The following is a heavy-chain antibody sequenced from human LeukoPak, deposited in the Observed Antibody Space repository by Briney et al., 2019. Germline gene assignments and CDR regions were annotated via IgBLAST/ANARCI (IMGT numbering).Heavy chain of an antibody. D-gene: IGHD6-19*01. Sequence: GGSLRLSCAASGFTFNTYAMSWVRLAPGKGLEWVSTVSEDGRTTYYADSVKGRFTISRDNSKSTVDLQMNSLRVEDTAAYFCAKGLSAVAGNCFDPWGQGTLVTVSS. V-gene: IGHV3-23*01. CDR2: VSEDGRTT. J-gene: IGHJ5*02. CDR3: AKGLSAVAGNCFDP. CDR1: GFTFNTYA.